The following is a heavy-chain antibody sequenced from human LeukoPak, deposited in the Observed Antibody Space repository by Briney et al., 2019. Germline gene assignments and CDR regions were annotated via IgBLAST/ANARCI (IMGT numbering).Heavy chain of an antibody. CDR3: ARDSSSWYYDAFDI. CDR2: ISSSGSTI. J-gene: IGHJ3*02. V-gene: IGHV3-11*01. D-gene: IGHD6-13*01. Sequence: GGSLRPSCAASGFPFSDYYMSWIRQAPGKGLAWVSYISSSGSTIYYADSVKGRFTISRDNAKNSLYLQMNSLRAEDTAVYYCARDSSSWYYDAFDIWGQGTMVTVSS. CDR1: GFPFSDYY.